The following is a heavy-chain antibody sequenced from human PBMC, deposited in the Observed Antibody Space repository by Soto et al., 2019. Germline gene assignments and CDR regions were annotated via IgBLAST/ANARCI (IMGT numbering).Heavy chain of an antibody. CDR2: INSDGSST. CDR1: GFPFSSYW. Sequence: PWSSLRLSCAASGFPFSSYWMHWVRQAPGKGLVWVSRINSDGSSTSYADSVKGRFTISRDNAKNTLYLQMNSLRAEDTAVYYCARDGSYDFWSGYHSTFDYWGQGTLVTVSS. J-gene: IGHJ4*02. CDR3: ARDGSYDFWSGYHSTFDY. V-gene: IGHV3-74*01. D-gene: IGHD3-3*01.